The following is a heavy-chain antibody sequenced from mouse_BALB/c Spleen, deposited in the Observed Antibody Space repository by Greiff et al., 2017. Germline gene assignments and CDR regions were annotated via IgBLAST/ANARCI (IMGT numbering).Heavy chain of an antibody. V-gene: IGHV1-54*01. D-gene: IGHD2-4*01. CDR2: INPGSGGT. CDR3: ARSSRYDDYDRGDAMDY. J-gene: IGHJ4*01. CDR1: GYAFTNYL. Sequence: QVQLQQSGAELVRPGTSVKVSCKASGYAFTNYLIEWVKQRPGQGLEWIGVINPGSGGTNYNEKFKGKATLTADKSSSTAYRQLSSLTSDDSAVYFCARSSRYDDYDRGDAMDYWGQGTSVTVSS.